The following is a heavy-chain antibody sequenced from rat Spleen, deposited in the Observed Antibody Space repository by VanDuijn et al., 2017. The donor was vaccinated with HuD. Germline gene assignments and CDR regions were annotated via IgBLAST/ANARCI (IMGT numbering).Heavy chain of an antibody. CDR2: INKDSRTK. CDR1: GFNFNDYW. D-gene: IGHD1-9*01. V-gene: IGHV4-2*01. Sequence: EVKLVESGGGLVQPGRSLKLSCAASGFNFNDYWMGWVRQAPGKGLEWIGEINKDSRTKKYNPSLKEKFTVSRDNAQNTLYLQMSKLGSEDTAIYYCARPTTGIPFNYWGQGVMVTVSS. CDR3: ARPTTGIPFNY. J-gene: IGHJ2*01.